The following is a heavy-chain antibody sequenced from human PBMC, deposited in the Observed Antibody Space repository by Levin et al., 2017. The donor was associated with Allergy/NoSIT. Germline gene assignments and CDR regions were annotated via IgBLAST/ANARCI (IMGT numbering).Heavy chain of an antibody. J-gene: IGHJ4*02. CDR1: GYTFSNYA. Sequence: PKASVKVSCKASGYTFSNYAVHWVRQAPGQRLEWMGWINGGNGDRKCSEKFQTRVTITRDTSANTAYMELSSLRSEDTAVYYCARRAEGFCTNTICSTPFDYWGQGTLVTVSS. CDR2: INGGNGDR. V-gene: IGHV1-3*01. CDR3: ARRAEGFCTNTICSTPFDY. D-gene: IGHD2-2*01.